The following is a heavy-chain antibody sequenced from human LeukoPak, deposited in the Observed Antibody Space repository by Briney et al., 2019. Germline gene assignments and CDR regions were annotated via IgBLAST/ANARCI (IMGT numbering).Heavy chain of an antibody. CDR3: ARGYCSGGSCDDAFDI. CDR1: GSTFTGYY. D-gene: IGHD2-15*01. J-gene: IGHJ3*02. V-gene: IGHV1-2*02. CDR2: INPNSGGT. Sequence: ASVKVSCKASGSTFTGYYMHWVRQAPGQGLEWMGWINPNSGGTNYAQKFQGRVTMTRDTSISTAYMELSRLRSDDTAVYYCARGYCSGGSCDDAFDIWGQGTMVTVSS.